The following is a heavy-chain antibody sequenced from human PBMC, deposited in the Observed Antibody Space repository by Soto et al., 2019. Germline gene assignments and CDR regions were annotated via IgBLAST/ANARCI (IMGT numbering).Heavy chain of an antibody. V-gene: IGHV3-7*01. J-gene: IGHJ1*01. D-gene: IGHD3-22*01. CDR2: IKQDGSGK. CDR3: SRCPYDDSIRHSFPVSGFQ. Sequence: PGKGLEWMANIKQDGSGKHYVDSVKGRFIISRDNAKNSLYLQMDSLRAEDTAVYYCSRCPYDDSIRHSFPVSGFQ.